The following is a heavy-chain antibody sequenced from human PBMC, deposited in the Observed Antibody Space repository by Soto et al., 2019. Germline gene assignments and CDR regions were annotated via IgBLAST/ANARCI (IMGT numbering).Heavy chain of an antibody. V-gene: IGHV3-33*01. CDR3: ARDGGSITMVRGNFDY. D-gene: IGHD3-10*01. Sequence: GGSPRLSCAASGFTFGSYGMHWVGQGPGKGLEWVAVIWYDGSNRYYADSVKGRFTISRDNSKNTLYLQMNSLRAEDTAVYYCARDGGSITMVRGNFDYWGQRTLVTVSS. CDR1: GFTFGSYG. J-gene: IGHJ4*02. CDR2: IWYDGSNR.